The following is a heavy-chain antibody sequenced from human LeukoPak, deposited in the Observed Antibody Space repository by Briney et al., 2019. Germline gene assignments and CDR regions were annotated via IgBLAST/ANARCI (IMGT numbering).Heavy chain of an antibody. V-gene: IGHV1-8*01. CDR1: GYTFTSYD. CDR2: MNPNSGNT. J-gene: IGHJ6*03. D-gene: IGHD3-3*01. Sequence: ASVKVSCKASGYTFTSYDINWVRQATGQGLEWMGWMNPNSGNTGYAQKFQGRVTMTRNTSISTAYMELSSLRSEDTAVHYCARVEYYYYYMDVWGKGTTVTVSS. CDR3: ARVEYYYYYMDV.